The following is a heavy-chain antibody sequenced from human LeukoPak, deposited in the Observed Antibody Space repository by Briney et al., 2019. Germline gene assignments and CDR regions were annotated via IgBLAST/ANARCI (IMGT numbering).Heavy chain of an antibody. Sequence: PSETLSLTCAVYGGSFSGYYWSWIRQPPGKGLEWIGEINHRGSTNYNPSLKSRVTISVDTSKNQFSLKLSSVTAADTAVYYCARGLSPVVPAANGVDPWGQGTLVTVSS. J-gene: IGHJ5*02. CDR2: INHRGST. CDR1: GGSFSGYY. D-gene: IGHD2-2*01. CDR3: ARGLSPVVPAANGVDP. V-gene: IGHV4-34*01.